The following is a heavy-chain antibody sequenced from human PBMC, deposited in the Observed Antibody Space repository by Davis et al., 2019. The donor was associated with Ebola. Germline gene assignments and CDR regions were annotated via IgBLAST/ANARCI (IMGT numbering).Heavy chain of an antibody. D-gene: IGHD3-3*01. CDR3: ARASITIFGVGKSYYGMDV. J-gene: IGHJ6*02. Sequence: PSETLSLTCTVSGGSVSSGSYYWSWIRQPPGKGLEWIGYIYYSGSTNYNPSLKSRVTISVDTSKNQFSLKLSSVTAADTAVYYCARASITIFGVGKSYYGMDVWGQGTTVTVSS. V-gene: IGHV4-61*01. CDR2: IYYSGST. CDR1: GGSVSSGSYY.